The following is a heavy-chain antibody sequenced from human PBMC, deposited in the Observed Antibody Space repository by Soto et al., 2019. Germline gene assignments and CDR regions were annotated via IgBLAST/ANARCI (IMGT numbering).Heavy chain of an antibody. D-gene: IGHD3-16*01. Sequence: ASVKVSCKASGYTFTGYYMHWVRQAPGQGLEWMGWINPNSGGTNYAQKFQGWVTMTRDTSISTAYMELSRLRSDDTAVYYCARDGGLLTGYHKNYFDYWGQGTLVTVSS. V-gene: IGHV1-2*04. CDR1: GYTFTGYY. CDR2: INPNSGGT. J-gene: IGHJ4*02. CDR3: ARDGGLLTGYHKNYFDY.